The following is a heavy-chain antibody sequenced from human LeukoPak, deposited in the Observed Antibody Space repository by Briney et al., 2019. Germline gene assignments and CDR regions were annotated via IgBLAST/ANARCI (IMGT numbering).Heavy chain of an antibody. Sequence: AESLSLTCAVYGGSFSGYCWSWIRQPPGKGLEWIGEINHSGSTNYNPSFKSRVTISVDTSKNQFSLKLSSVTAADTAVYYCAKGFGIAWYVFLFDYWGQGSLVTVSS. D-gene: IGHD6-13*01. CDR3: AKGFGIAWYVFLFDY. CDR2: INHSGST. CDR1: GGSFSGYC. V-gene: IGHV4-34*01. J-gene: IGHJ4*02.